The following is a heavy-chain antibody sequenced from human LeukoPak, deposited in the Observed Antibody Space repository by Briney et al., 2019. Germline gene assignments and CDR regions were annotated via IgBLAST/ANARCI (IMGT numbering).Heavy chain of an antibody. J-gene: IGHJ6*03. Sequence: SVKGRFTISRDNAKNSLYLQMNSLRAEDTAVYYCAKDGGRGYTYGPPYYMDVWGKGTTVTISS. V-gene: IGHV3-48*01. CDR3: AKDGGRGYTYGPPYYMDV. D-gene: IGHD5-18*01.